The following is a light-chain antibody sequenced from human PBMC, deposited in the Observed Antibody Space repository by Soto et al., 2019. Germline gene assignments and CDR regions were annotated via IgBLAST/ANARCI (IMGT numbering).Light chain of an antibody. CDR2: KAS. J-gene: IGKJ2*01. CDR3: PQYSSYSRYT. Sequence: DIQMTQSPSTLSASVGDRVTITCRASQTISTSLAWYQQKPGKAPRLLIYKASSLERGIPSRFSGSGSGTEFTLTIRSLQPDDFATYYCPQYSSYSRYTFGQGTRLEL. CDR1: QTISTS. V-gene: IGKV1-5*03.